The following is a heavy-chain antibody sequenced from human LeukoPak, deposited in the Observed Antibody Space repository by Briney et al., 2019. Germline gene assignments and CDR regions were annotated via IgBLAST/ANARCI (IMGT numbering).Heavy chain of an antibody. CDR1: GFTFSIYA. CDR3: AKDEVPYGGRQERGH. D-gene: IGHD1-26*01. V-gene: IGHV3-23*01. CDR2: ISGSGGNI. J-gene: IGHJ4*02. Sequence: GGSLRLPCAASGFTFSIYAMSWVRQAPGKGLEWVSGISGSGGNINYADSVKGRVTISRDNSKNTLYLQMNSLRAEDTAVYYCAKDEVPYGGRQERGHWGQGTLVTVSS.